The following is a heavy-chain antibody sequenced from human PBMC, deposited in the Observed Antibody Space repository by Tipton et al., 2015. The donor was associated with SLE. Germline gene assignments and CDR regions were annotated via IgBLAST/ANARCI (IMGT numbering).Heavy chain of an antibody. CDR2: IYHSGST. Sequence: TLSLTCAVSGGSISSSNWWSWVRQPPGKGLEWIGEIYHSGSTNYNPSLKSRVTISVDKSKNQFSLKLSSVTAADTAGYYCARVWRQLANYFDYWGQGTLVTVSS. V-gene: IGHV4-4*02. J-gene: IGHJ4*02. D-gene: IGHD6-6*01. CDR3: ARVWRQLANYFDY. CDR1: GGSISSSNW.